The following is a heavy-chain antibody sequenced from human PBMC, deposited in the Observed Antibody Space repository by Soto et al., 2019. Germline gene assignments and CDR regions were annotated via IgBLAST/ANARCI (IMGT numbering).Heavy chain of an antibody. D-gene: IGHD3-10*01. Sequence: QVQLQESGPGLVKSSQTLSLTCTVSGGSISSDGNYWSWIRQHPGKGLEWIGYIYYSGSTNYNPSLKSRVTISVDTSKNQFSLKLNSVTAADTAVYYCARARMVRGIIYYYGMDVWGQGTTVPSP. V-gene: IGHV4-31*03. CDR3: ARARMVRGIIYYYGMDV. CDR1: GGSISSDGNY. J-gene: IGHJ6*02. CDR2: IYYSGST.